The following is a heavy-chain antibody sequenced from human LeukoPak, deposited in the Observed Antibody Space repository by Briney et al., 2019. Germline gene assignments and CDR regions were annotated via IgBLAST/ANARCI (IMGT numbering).Heavy chain of an antibody. CDR3: ARAYPSSLYKGDYVHPYYLDY. D-gene: IGHD4-17*01. CDR1: GGTFSSYA. Sequence: SVKVSCKASGGTFSSYAISWVRQAPGQGLEWMGGIIPIFGTTIYAQKFQGRVTITADKSTSTAYTELSSLRSEDTAVYYCARAYPSSLYKGDYVHPYYLDYWGQGTLVTVSS. J-gene: IGHJ4*02. CDR2: IIPIFGTT. V-gene: IGHV1-69*06.